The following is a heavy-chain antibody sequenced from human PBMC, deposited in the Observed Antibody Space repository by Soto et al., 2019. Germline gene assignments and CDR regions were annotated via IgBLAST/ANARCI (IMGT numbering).Heavy chain of an antibody. J-gene: IGHJ6*04. CDR1: GFAVRHNY. D-gene: IGHD3-10*01. CDR2: IYSGGDT. V-gene: IGHV3-53*04. CDR3: ARKTDSIPSGGDV. Sequence: EVQLVESGGGLVQPGGSLRLSCTASGFAVRHNYMTWVRQAPGKGLEWVSLIYSGGDTAYADSVKGRFTISRHTSQNPLYLQMNGLRAEDTAVYYCARKTDSIPSGGDVWGKGTAVTVSS.